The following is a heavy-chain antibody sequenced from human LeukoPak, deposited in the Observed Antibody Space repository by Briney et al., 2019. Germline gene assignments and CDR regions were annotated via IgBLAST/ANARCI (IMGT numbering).Heavy chain of an antibody. CDR3: AFPRAGEYYRSDFDY. J-gene: IGHJ4*02. V-gene: IGHV3-53*01. CDR1: GFTASGNY. D-gene: IGHD4-17*01. CDR2: IYSDGST. Sequence: AGGSLRLSGAASGFTASGNYLTWVRQAPGKGLEWVSLIYSDGSTYYADSVKGRFTVSRDNSKNTLYLQMNSLRAEDTAVCYCAFPRAGEYYRSDFDYWGQGTLVTVSS.